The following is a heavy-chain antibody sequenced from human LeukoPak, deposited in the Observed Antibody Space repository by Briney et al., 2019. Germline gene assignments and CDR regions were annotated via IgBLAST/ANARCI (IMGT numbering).Heavy chain of an antibody. CDR3: ARVTGVYPLYYMDV. CDR2: IHYSGST. CDR1: GGSICSSSYY. D-gene: IGHD1-14*01. J-gene: IGHJ6*03. V-gene: IGHV4-39*01. Sequence: SETLSLTCTVSGGSICSSSYYWGWIRQPPGEGLEWIGSIHYSGSTYYNPSLKSRVTISVDTSKNQFSLKLSSVTATDTAVFYCARVTGVYPLYYMDVWGKGTTVTVSS.